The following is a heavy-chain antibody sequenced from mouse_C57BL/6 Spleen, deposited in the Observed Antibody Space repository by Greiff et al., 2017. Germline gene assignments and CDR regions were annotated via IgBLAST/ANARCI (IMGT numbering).Heavy chain of an antibody. CDR2: IYPGDGDT. Sequence: VQLQQSGAELVKPGASVKISCKASGYAFSSYWMNWVKQRPGKGLEWIGQIYPGDGDTNYNGKFKGKATLTADKSSSTAYMQLSSLTSEDSAVYFCARAEHYDCSSGFAYWGQGTLVTVSA. D-gene: IGHD1-1*01. CDR3: ARAEHYDCSSGFAY. CDR1: GYAFSSYW. J-gene: IGHJ3*01. V-gene: IGHV1-80*01.